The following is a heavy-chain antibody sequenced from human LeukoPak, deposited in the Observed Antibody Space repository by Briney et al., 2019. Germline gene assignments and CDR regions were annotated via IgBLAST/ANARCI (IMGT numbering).Heavy chain of an antibody. CDR3: ARAGSSDAFDI. Sequence: LETLSLTCTVSGGSISSYYWSWIRQPPGKGLEWIGYIYYSGSTNYNPSLKSRVTISVDTSKNQFSLKLSSVTAADTAVYYCARAGSSDAFDIWGQGTMVTVSS. J-gene: IGHJ3*02. D-gene: IGHD2-15*01. CDR1: GGSISSYY. V-gene: IGHV4-59*01. CDR2: IYYSGST.